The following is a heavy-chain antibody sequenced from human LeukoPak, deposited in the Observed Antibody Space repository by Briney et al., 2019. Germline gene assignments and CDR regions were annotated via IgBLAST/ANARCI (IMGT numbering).Heavy chain of an antibody. CDR3: ARGWNAPGDF. V-gene: IGHV4-59*08. CDR1: GGSISSYY. CDR2: IYYSGST. J-gene: IGHJ4*02. Sequence: SETLSLTCTVSGGSISSYYWSWIRQPPGKGLEWIGYIYYSGSTYYTPSLKSRLSMSLDTSSNQFSLNLSSVTAADTAVYYCARGWNAPGDFWGQGTLVTVSS. D-gene: IGHD1-1*01.